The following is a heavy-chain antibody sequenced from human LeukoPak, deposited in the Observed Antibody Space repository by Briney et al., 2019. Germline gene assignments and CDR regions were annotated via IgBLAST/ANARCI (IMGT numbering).Heavy chain of an antibody. CDR3: ALRRLTSAQIIEDNWFDP. D-gene: IGHD2/OR15-2a*01. J-gene: IGHJ5*02. Sequence: PSETLSLTCTVSGGSVSSSGYSWNWIRQPPGKTLEWIGYTYYSVRTNYNPSLKSRVTISLDTSKNQFSLRLTSVTAADTAVYYCALRRLTSAQIIEDNWFDPWGQGTLVTVSS. CDR2: TYYSVRT. CDR1: GGSVSSSGYS. V-gene: IGHV4-61*08.